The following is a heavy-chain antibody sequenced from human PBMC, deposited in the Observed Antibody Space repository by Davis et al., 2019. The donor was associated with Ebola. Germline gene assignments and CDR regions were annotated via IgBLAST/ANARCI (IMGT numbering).Heavy chain of an antibody. CDR1: GFTFSLYG. CDR3: AKDTTNTWFDI. V-gene: IGHV3-30*18. CDR2: ISSDGSVQ. J-gene: IGHJ3*02. Sequence: GGSLRLSCAASGFTFSLYGMHWVRQAPGKGLEWVAVISSDGSVQYSADSVKGRFTISRDNSKNTLYLQMNGLRVEDTAIYYCAKDTTNTWFDIWGQGTMVTVSS. D-gene: IGHD1-26*01.